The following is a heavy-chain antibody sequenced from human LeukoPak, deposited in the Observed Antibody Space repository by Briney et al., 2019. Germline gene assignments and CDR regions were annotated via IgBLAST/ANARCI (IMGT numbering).Heavy chain of an antibody. CDR2: IKQYGSEK. CDR3: ARTGGSQGGNY. D-gene: IGHD1-26*01. V-gene: IGHV3-7*03. Sequence: PGGSLRLSCAASGFTFSSYWMSWVRQAPGEGLECVANIKQYGSEKYYVDSVKGRFTISRDNAKNSLYLQMNSLRAEDTAVYYCARTGGSQGGNYWGQGTLVTVSS. CDR1: GFTFSSYW. J-gene: IGHJ4*02.